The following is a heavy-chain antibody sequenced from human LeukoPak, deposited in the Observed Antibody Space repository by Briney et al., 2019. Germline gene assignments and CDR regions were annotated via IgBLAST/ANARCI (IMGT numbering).Heavy chain of an antibody. J-gene: IGHJ4*02. V-gene: IGHV3-21*01. CDR1: GFTFSSYS. CDR3: ARDLVVAGIAVAGLGY. D-gene: IGHD6-19*01. CDR2: ISSSSYI. Sequence: GGSLRLSCAASGFTFSSYSMSWVRQAPGKGLEWVSSISSSSYIYYADSVKGRFTISRDNAKNSLYLQMNGLRAEDTAVYYCARDLVVAGIAVAGLGYWGQGTLVTVSS.